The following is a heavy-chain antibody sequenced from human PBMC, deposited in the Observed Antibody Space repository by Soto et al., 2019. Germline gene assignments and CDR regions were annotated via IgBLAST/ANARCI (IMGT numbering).Heavy chain of an antibody. D-gene: IGHD1-1*01. CDR2: NYYSGST. CDR1: GGSISSYY. J-gene: IGHJ4*02. CDR3: ARRSGTPFDY. Sequence: QVQLQESGPGLVKPSETLSLTCTVSGGSISSYYWSWIRQPPGKGLEWIGYNYYSGSTNYNPSLKSRVTISVDTSKNQFSLKLSSVTAADTAVYYCARRSGTPFDYWGQGTLVTVSS. V-gene: IGHV4-59*08.